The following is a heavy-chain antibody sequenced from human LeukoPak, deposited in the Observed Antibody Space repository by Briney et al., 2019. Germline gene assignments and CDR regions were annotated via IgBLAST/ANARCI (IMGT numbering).Heavy chain of an antibody. Sequence: ASVKVSCKASGGTFSSYAISWVRQAPGQGLEWMGGIIPILGIANYAQKFQGRVTITADKSTSTAYMELSSLRSEDTAVYYCARGDYDYVLAYWGQGTLVTASS. CDR3: ARGDYDYVLAY. J-gene: IGHJ4*02. D-gene: IGHD3-16*01. CDR1: GGTFSSYA. V-gene: IGHV1-69*04. CDR2: IIPILGIA.